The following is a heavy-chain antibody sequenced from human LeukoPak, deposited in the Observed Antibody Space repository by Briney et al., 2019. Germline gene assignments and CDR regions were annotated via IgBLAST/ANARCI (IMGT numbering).Heavy chain of an antibody. V-gene: IGHV3-23*01. D-gene: IGHD2-2*01. CDR1: GFTFSSYA. Sequence: PGGSLRLSCAASGFTFSSYAMSWVRQAPGKGLEWVSAISGSGGNTYYADSVKGRFTISRDNSKNTLYLQMNSLRAEDTAVYYCAKCPVPAAMGGWFDPWGQGTLVTVSS. CDR2: ISGSGGNT. J-gene: IGHJ5*02. CDR3: AKCPVPAAMGGWFDP.